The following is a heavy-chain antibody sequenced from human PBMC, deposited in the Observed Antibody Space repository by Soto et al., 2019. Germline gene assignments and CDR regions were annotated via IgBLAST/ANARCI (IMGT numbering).Heavy chain of an antibody. CDR3: AGAAEQWLVGGADY. D-gene: IGHD6-19*01. CDR2: IYYSGST. J-gene: IGHJ4*02. CDR1: GGSISSSSYY. Sequence: SETLSLTCTVSGGSISSSSYYWGWIRQPPGKGLEWIGSIYYSGSTYYNPSLKSRVTISVDTSKNQFSLKLSSVTAADTAVYYCAGAAEQWLVGGADYWGQGTLVTVSS. V-gene: IGHV4-39*01.